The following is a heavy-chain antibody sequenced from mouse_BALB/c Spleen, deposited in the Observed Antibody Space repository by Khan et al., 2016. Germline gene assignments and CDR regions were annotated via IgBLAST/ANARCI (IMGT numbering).Heavy chain of an antibody. CDR2: INPDTITI. CDR1: GFDFSRFW. Sequence: EVKLLESGGGLVQPGGSLKLSCAASGFDFSRFWMSWVRQAPGKGLEWIGEINPDTITIDYTPSLKDRFIISRDNAKNTLYLQMSKVRSEDTALYYCARGNYVPGSLDYWGQGTTLTVSP. D-gene: IGHD2-1*01. CDR3: ARGNYVPGSLDY. J-gene: IGHJ2*01. V-gene: IGHV4-1*02.